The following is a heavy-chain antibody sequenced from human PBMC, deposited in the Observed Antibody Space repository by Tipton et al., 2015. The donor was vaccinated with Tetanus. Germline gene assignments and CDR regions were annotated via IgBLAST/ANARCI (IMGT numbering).Heavy chain of an antibody. J-gene: IGHJ5*02. CDR3: ARDQGGGRVVRLNWFDP. V-gene: IGHV4-31*02. CDR2: IYYSGST. CDR1: GGSISSSPFF. Sequence: LRLSCSVSGGSISSSPFFWNWIRQQPGKGPEWIGYIYYSGSTFYNPSFESRVTISVDTAKNQFSLKMNSVTAADTAVYYCARDQGGGRVVRLNWFDPWGQGMLVTVSS. D-gene: IGHD6-6*01.